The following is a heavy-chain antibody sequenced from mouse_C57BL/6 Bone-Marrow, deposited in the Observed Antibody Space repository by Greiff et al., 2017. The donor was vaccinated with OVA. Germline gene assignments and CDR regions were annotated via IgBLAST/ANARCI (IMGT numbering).Heavy chain of an antibody. CDR3: ARQTYGSSYGY. Sequence: EVMLVESGGDLVKPGGSLKLSCAASGFTFSSYGMSWVRQTPDKRLEWVATISSGGSYTYYPDSVKGRFTISRDNAKNTLYLQMSSLKSDDTAMYYCARQTYGSSYGYWGQGTTLTVSS. CDR1: GFTFSSYG. D-gene: IGHD1-1*01. CDR2: ISSGGSYT. V-gene: IGHV5-6*02. J-gene: IGHJ2*01.